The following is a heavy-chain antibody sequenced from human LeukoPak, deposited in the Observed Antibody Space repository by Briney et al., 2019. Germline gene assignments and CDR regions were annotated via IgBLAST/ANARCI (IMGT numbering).Heavy chain of an antibody. D-gene: IGHD3-16*02. J-gene: IGHJ4*02. CDR1: RVAFSTYG. CDR3: ARQAYRSVRYFPFDY. Sequence: PGRSLRLSCAASRVAFSTYGMHWVRQAPGKGLEWVAYIWYDGSKTYYADSVKGRFTISRDDPENTLYLQVNSLRAEDTALYYCARQAYRSVRYFPFDYWGQGTLVTVSS. CDR2: IWYDGSKT. V-gene: IGHV3-33*01.